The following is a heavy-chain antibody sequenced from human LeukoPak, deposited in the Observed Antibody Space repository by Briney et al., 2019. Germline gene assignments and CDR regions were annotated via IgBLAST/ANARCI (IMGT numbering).Heavy chain of an antibody. CDR2: ISYDGSNK. CDR3: ARDREYQLLRYYYYYYMDV. D-gene: IGHD2-2*01. CDR1: GFTFSSYA. V-gene: IGHV3-30*01. Sequence: GGSLRLSCAASGFTFSSYAMHWVRQAPGKGLEWVAVISYDGSNKYYADSVKGRFTISRDNSKNTLYLQMNSLRAEDTAVYYCARDREYQLLRYYYYYYMDVWGKGTTVTVSS. J-gene: IGHJ6*03.